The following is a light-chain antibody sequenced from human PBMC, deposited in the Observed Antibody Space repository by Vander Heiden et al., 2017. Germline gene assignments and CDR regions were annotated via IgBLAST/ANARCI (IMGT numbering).Light chain of an antibody. J-gene: IGKJ5*01. CDR1: QSIGKY. V-gene: IGKV1-39*01. Sequence: IQITQAPFSLSAFVRERVTITCRASQSIGKYLKWYGQKPGKAPKLLIFLTSSLQSGAPSRFHGSGSGTEFTLTINGLQPEDFSTYYCQQSYSAPATFGQGTRLEIK. CDR3: QQSYSAPAT. CDR2: LTS.